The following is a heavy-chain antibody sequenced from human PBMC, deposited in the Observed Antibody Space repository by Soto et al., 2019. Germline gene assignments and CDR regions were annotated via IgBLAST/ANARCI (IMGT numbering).Heavy chain of an antibody. CDR3: ARAPSGNYYFDS. V-gene: IGHV3-53*01. CDR1: GFTVNNNY. Sequence: EVPLVESGGGLIQPGGSLRLSCAASGFTVNNNYMGWVRQAPGKGLEWVSVIYSGGSGGSTYYADSVKGRFTISRDNSKNTLYLQMNSLRAEDTAVFYCARAPSGNYYFDSWGQGTLVTVSS. J-gene: IGHJ4*02. D-gene: IGHD1-26*01. CDR2: IYSGGSGGST.